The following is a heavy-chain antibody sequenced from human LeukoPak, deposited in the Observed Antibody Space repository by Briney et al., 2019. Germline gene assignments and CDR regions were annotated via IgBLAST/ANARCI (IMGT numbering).Heavy chain of an antibody. CDR2: IKQDGGET. D-gene: IGHD4-11*01. CDR1: GFTFGSYW. V-gene: IGHV3-7*01. J-gene: IGHJ4*02. CDR3: TREDHSNYNY. Sequence: GGSLRLSCAASGFTFGSYWMSWVRQAPGKGLEWVASIKQDGGETFYVDSVKGRFTISRDNAKNSLYLQMNSLRAEDTAVYYCTREDHSNYNYWGQGTLVTVSS.